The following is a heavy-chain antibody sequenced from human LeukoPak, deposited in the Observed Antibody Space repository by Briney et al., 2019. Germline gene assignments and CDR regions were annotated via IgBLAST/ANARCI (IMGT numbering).Heavy chain of an antibody. D-gene: IGHD2-15*01. V-gene: IGHV3-23*01. CDR3: AKTITGYSSGRYPAWPIDY. Sequence: TGGSLRLSCAASGFTFGSYAMYWVRQAPGKGLEWVSGIFGSGGSAHYADSVKGRFTISRDNSKNTVYLQMDSLRAEDTATYYCAKTITGYSSGRYPAWPIDYWGQGTLVTVYS. CDR1: GFTFGSYA. J-gene: IGHJ4*02. CDR2: IFGSGGSA.